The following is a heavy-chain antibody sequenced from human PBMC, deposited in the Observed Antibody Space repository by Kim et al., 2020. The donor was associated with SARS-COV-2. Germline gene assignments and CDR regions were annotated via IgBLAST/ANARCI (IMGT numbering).Heavy chain of an antibody. V-gene: IGHV1-58*02. J-gene: IGHJ6*02. CDR3: AAEAGYSSSWYESYGMDV. CDR1: GFTFTSSA. D-gene: IGHD6-13*01. CDR2: IVVGSGNT. Sequence: SVKVSCKASGFTFTSSAMQWVRQARGQRLEWIGWIVVGSGNTNYAQKFQERVTITRDMSTSTAYMELSSLRSEDTAVYYCAAEAGYSSSWYESYGMDVWGQGTTVTVSS.